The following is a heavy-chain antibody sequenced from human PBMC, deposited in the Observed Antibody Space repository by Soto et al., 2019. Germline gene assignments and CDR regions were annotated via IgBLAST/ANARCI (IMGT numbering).Heavy chain of an antibody. J-gene: IGHJ5*02. Sequence: QVQLVQSGAEVKKPGSSVKVSCKASGGTFSSYTISWVRQAPGQGLEWMGRIIPILGIANYAQKFQGRVTITADKSTSTAYMELSSLRSEDTAVYYCASNWVVAARNWFDPWGQGTLVTVSS. CDR1: GGTFSSYT. D-gene: IGHD2-15*01. CDR3: ASNWVVAARNWFDP. CDR2: IIPILGIA. V-gene: IGHV1-69*02.